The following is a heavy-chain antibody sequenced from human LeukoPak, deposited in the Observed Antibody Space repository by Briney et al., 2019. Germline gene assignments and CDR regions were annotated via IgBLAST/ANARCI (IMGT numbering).Heavy chain of an antibody. D-gene: IGHD5-12*01. V-gene: IGHV3-30-3*01. CDR3: ARASRGYSGYDASALIDY. J-gene: IGHJ4*02. CDR1: GFTFSSYA. CDR2: ISYDGSNK. Sequence: GGFLRLSCAASGFTFSSYAMHWVRQAPGKGLEWVAVISYDGSNKYYADSVKGRFTISRDNSKNTLYLQMSSLRAEDTAVYYCARASRGYSGYDASALIDYWGQGTLVTVSS.